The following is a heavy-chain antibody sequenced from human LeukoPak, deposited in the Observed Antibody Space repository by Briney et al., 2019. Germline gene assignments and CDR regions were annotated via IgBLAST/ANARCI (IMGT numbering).Heavy chain of an antibody. CDR1: GFTFSSYD. Sequence: PGGSLRLSCAASGFTFSSYDMHWVRQATGKGLEWVSAIGTAGGTYYPGSVKSRFTISRENAKNSLYLQMNSLRAGDTAVYYCAYFPNTMVRGVMMVTASSYGSDWGQGTLVTVSS. CDR2: IGTAGGT. CDR3: AYFPNTMVRGVMMVTASSYGSD. D-gene: IGHD3-10*01. J-gene: IGHJ4*02. V-gene: IGHV3-13*01.